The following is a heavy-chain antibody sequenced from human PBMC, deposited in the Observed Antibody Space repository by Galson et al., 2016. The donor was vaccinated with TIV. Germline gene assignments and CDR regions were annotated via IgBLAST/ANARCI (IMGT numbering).Heavy chain of an antibody. J-gene: IGHJ2*01. Sequence: SVKVSCKASGGTFTNHVIHWVRQAPGQSLEWMGWIKGENGNTKYSEKFQGRVTFTRDTSATTIYMELRSLRSDDSSVYYCARVYGGADYWYFDLWGRGTPVIVSS. D-gene: IGHD4-23*01. CDR2: IKGENGNT. CDR1: GGTFTNHV. V-gene: IGHV1-3*01. CDR3: ARVYGGADYWYFDL.